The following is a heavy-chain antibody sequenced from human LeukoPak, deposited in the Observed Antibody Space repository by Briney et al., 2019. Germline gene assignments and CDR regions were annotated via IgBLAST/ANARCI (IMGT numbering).Heavy chain of an antibody. J-gene: IGHJ4*02. Sequence: SETLSLTSTVSGDSISSYYWSWIRQPAGKGLEWIGRIYSSGSTNYNPSLKSRITMSVDTSKNQFSLKLSSVTAADTAVYYCARDSSSRAFDYWGQGTLVTVSS. CDR3: ARDSSSRAFDY. V-gene: IGHV4-4*07. D-gene: IGHD6-13*01. CDR1: GDSISSYY. CDR2: IYSSGST.